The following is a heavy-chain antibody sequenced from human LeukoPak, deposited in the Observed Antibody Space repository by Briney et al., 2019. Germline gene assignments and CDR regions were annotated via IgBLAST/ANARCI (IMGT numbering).Heavy chain of an antibody. V-gene: IGHV3-33*08. CDR1: GFIVSGYH. CDR2: ILNDGSQE. CDR3: ARDDALGDNALDI. J-gene: IGHJ3*02. D-gene: IGHD3-16*01. Sequence: PGGSLRLSCAASGFIVSGYHMDWVRQAPGKGLEWVAVILNDGSQEKYADSVKGRFTISRDNSKNTLFLQMNSLRAEDTAVYYCARDDALGDNALDIWGQGTMVTVSS.